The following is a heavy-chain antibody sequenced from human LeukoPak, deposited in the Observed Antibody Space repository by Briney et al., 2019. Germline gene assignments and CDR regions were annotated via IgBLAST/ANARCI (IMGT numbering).Heavy chain of an antibody. Sequence: ASVKVSCKASGYTFTSYYMHWVRQAPGQGLEWMGIINPSGGSTSYAQKFQGRVTMTRDTSTSTVYMELSSLRFEDTAVYYCARVATILPQWSHAFDIWGQGTMVTVSS. D-gene: IGHD5-12*01. CDR2: INPSGGST. CDR1: GYTFTSYY. J-gene: IGHJ3*02. V-gene: IGHV1-46*01. CDR3: ARVATILPQWSHAFDI.